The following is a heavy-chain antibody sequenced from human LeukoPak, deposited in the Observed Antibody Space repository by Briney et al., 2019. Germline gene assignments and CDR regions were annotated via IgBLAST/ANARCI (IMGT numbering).Heavy chain of an antibody. CDR3: ARVGPTTVPDAFDI. CDR2: IYYSGST. CDR1: GGSITY. J-gene: IGHJ3*02. D-gene: IGHD4-4*01. V-gene: IGHV4-39*07. Sequence: RPSETLSLTCTVSGGSITYGGWIRQPPGKGLEWIGSIYYSGSTYYNPSLKSRVTISVDTSKNQFSLKLSSVTAADTAVYYCARVGPTTVPDAFDIWGQGTMVTVSS.